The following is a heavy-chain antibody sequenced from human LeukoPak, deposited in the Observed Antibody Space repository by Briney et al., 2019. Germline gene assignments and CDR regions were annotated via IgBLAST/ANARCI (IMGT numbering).Heavy chain of an antibody. CDR1: GLTFSTSW. D-gene: IGHD2/OR15-2a*01. CDR2: INNDGSTT. Sequence: PGGSLRLSYAASGLTFSTSWMHWVRLAPGKGLVWVSHINNDGSTTNYADSVKGRFTISRGNAKNTLYLQMNSLRADDTAVYYCASGFYGALNCWGQGTLVTVSS. J-gene: IGHJ4*02. V-gene: IGHV3-74*01. CDR3: ASGFYGALNC.